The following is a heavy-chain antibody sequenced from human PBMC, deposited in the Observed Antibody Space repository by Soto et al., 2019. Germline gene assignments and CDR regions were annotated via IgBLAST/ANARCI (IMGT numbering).Heavy chain of an antibody. Sequence: PXGTLSLTCAVSGGSISGCYCSWIRQPPGKGLEWIGEIYPGGSTNYNLSLKSRVTISVDTSKNQFSLKLASVTAADTAAYYCAIPSSSWSFYYNGLDVWGQGTTVTVSS. D-gene: IGHD6-13*01. V-gene: IGHV4-34*01. J-gene: IGHJ6*02. CDR3: AIPSSSWSFYYNGLDV. CDR1: GGSISGCY. CDR2: IYPGGST.